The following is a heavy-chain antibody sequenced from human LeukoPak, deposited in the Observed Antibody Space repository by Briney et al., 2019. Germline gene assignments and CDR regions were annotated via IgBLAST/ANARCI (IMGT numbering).Heavy chain of an antibody. J-gene: IGHJ6*02. CDR1: GYTFTGYY. CDR2: INPNSGGT. V-gene: IGHV1-2*02. D-gene: IGHD2-15*01. CDR3: ASVVAAIIQDFGMDV. Sequence: GASVKVSCKASGYTFTGYYMHWVRQAPGQGLEWMGWINPNSGGTNYAQKFQGRVTMTRDTSISTAYMELSRLRSDDTAVYYCASVVAAIIQDFGMDVWGQGTTVTVS.